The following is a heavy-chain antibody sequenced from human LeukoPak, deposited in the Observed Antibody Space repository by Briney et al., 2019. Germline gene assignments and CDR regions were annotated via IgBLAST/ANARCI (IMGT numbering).Heavy chain of an antibody. D-gene: IGHD4-17*01. CDR3: ARVAINDYGDYFDY. V-gene: IGHV3-48*04. Sequence: GGSLRLSCAASGFTFSSYSMNWVRQAPGKGLEWVSYISSSGSTIYYADSVKGRFTISRDNAKNSLYLQMNSLRAEDTAVYYCARVAINDYGDYFDYWGQGTLVTVSS. CDR2: ISSSGSTI. J-gene: IGHJ4*02. CDR1: GFTFSSYS.